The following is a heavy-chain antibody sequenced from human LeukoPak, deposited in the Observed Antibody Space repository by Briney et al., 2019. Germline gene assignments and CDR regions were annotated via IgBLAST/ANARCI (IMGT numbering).Heavy chain of an antibody. CDR2: ICYSGST. CDR1: GGSISSYY. D-gene: IGHD6-25*01. J-gene: IGHJ5*02. V-gene: IGHV4-59*01. CDR3: ARLGAGWPNNWFDH. Sequence: SETLSLTCTVSGGSISSYYWSWLRQPPGKGLEWIGYICYSGSTNYNPSLKSRVTISVDTSKNQFSLKLSSVTAADTAVYYCARLGAGWPNNWFDHWGQGTLVTVSS.